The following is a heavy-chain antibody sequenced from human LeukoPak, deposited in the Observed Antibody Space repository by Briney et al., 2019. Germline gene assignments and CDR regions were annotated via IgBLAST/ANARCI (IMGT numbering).Heavy chain of an antibody. D-gene: IGHD3-3*01. CDR1: GGTFSSYA. CDR3: ARDRDDFWSGYSAPDY. J-gene: IGHJ4*02. CDR2: IIPILGIA. Sequence: SVKVSCKASGGTFSSYAISWVRQAPGQGLEWMGRIIPILGIANYAQKFQGRVTITADKSTSTAYMELSSLRSEDTAVYYCARDRDDFWSGYSAPDYWGQGTPVTVSS. V-gene: IGHV1-69*04.